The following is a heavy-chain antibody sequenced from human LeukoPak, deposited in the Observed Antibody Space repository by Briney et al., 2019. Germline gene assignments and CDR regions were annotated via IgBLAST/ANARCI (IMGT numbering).Heavy chain of an antibody. CDR2: ISWDGGST. Sequence: GGSLRLSCAASGFTFDDYAMHWVRQAPGKGLEWVSLISWDGGSTYYADSVKGRFTISRDNAKNSLYLQMNSLRAEDTAVYYCARDPAMYYDILTGYERGNYWGQGTLVTVSS. D-gene: IGHD3-9*01. CDR1: GFTFDDYA. CDR3: ARDPAMYYDILTGYERGNY. J-gene: IGHJ4*02. V-gene: IGHV3-43D*03.